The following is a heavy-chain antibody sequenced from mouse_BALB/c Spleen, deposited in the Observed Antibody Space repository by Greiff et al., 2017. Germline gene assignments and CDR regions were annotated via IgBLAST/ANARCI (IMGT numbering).Heavy chain of an antibody. Sequence: DVKLVESGGGLVKPGGSLKLSCAASGFTFSSYAMSWVRQSPVKRLEWVAEISSGGSYTYYPDTVTGRFTISRDNAKNTLYLEMSSLRSEDTAMYYCAREDGYGFAYWGQGTLVTVSA. CDR1: GFTFSSYA. CDR2: ISSGGSYT. D-gene: IGHD1-2*01. CDR3: AREDGYGFAY. J-gene: IGHJ3*01. V-gene: IGHV5-9-4*01.